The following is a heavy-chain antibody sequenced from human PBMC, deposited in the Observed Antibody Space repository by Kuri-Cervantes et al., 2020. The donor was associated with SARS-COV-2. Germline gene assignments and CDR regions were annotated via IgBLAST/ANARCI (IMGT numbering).Heavy chain of an antibody. CDR1: GFTFDDYA. J-gene: IGHJ4*02. D-gene: IGHD2-2*01. Sequence: SLKISCAASGFTFDDYAMHWVRQAPGKGLEWVSGISWNSGSIGYADSVKGRFTISRDNAKNSLYLQMNSLRAEDMALYYCAKASGYCSSTSCYLPGAPFDYWGQGTLVTVSS. CDR3: AKASGYCSSTSCYLPGAPFDY. CDR2: ISWNSGSI. V-gene: IGHV3-9*03.